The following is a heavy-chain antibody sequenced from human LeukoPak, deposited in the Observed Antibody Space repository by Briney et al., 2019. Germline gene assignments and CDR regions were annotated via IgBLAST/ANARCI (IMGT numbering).Heavy chain of an antibody. CDR3: ARTQSRSYYMDV. V-gene: IGHV4-30-2*01. CDR2: IYHSGST. J-gene: IGHJ6*03. Sequence: SETLSLTCTVSGGSISSGGYYWSWIRQPPGKGLEWIGYIYHSGSTYYNPSLKSRVTISVDRSKNQFSLKLSSVTAADTAVYYCARTQSRSYYMDVWGKGTTVTVSS. CDR1: GGSISSGGYY. D-gene: IGHD6-13*01.